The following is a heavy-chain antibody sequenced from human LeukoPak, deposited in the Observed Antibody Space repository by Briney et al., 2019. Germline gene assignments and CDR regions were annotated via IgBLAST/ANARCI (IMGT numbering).Heavy chain of an antibody. CDR2: INPSGGST. Sequence: GASVKVSCKASGYTFTSYYMHWVRQAPGQGLEWMGFINPSGGSTSYAQKFQGRVTMTRDTSTSTVYMELSSLRSEDTAVYYCARIRTAVTTLDYWGQGTLLTVSS. CDR1: GYTFTSYY. D-gene: IGHD4-17*01. V-gene: IGHV1-46*01. CDR3: ARIRTAVTTLDY. J-gene: IGHJ4*02.